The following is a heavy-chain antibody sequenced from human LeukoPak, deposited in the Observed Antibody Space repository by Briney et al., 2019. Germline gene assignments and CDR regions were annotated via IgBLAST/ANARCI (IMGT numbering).Heavy chain of an antibody. CDR2: IKLDGSQK. CDR3: ARDGMGVIKAFDI. D-gene: IGHD3-10*01. V-gene: IGHV3-7*05. J-gene: IGHJ3*02. CDR1: GFTFSNYW. Sequence: PGGSLRLSCAASGFTFSNYWMSWVRQAPGKGLEWVANIKLDGSQKYYVDSVKGRFTISRDNAKNSLYLQMNSLRVEDTAFYYYARDGMGVIKAFDIWGQGTMVTVSS.